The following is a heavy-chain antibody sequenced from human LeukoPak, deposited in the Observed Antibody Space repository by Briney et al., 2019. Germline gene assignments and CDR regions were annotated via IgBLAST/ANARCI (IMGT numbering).Heavy chain of an antibody. CDR1: GFSFSLHA. Sequence: GGSLRLSCEASGFSFSLHAMNWVRQAPGKGQEWVSAITDTGNIYYADSVKGRFTISRDTSKNTLFLQMNSLRAEDTALYYCARRGAGSGGLDYWGQGTLVTVSS. CDR2: ITDTGNI. J-gene: IGHJ4*02. V-gene: IGHV3-23*01. CDR3: ARRGAGSGGLDY. D-gene: IGHD6-19*01.